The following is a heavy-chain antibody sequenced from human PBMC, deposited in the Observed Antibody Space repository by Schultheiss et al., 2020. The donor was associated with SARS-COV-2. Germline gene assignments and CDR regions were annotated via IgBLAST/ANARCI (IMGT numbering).Heavy chain of an antibody. Sequence: ASVKVSCKASGYTITSYDINWVRQATGQGLEWMGWMNPNSGNTGYAQKFQGRVTMTRDTSISTAYMELSRLRSDDTAVYYCARGEWERDYYYYGMDVWGQGTTVTVSS. V-gene: IGHV1-8*02. CDR1: GYTITSYD. CDR3: ARGEWERDYYYYGMDV. D-gene: IGHD1-26*01. J-gene: IGHJ6*02. CDR2: MNPNSGNT.